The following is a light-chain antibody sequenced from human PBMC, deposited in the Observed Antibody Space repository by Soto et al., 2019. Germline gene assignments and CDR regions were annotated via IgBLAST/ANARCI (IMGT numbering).Light chain of an antibody. CDR1: QSVSSSY. CDR2: AAS. CDR3: QQYGSSFT. J-gene: IGKJ3*01. Sequence: EIVLTQSPGTLSLSAGERATLSCRASQSVSSSYLAWYRQKPGQAPRRLIYAASSRTTGTPDMFSGSGSAKDVTLTISRLEPDEVAVYYGQQYGSSFTFSPGTKVDIK. V-gene: IGKV3-20*01.